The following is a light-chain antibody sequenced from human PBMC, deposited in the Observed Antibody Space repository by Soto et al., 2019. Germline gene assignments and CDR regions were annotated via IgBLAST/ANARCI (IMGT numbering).Light chain of an antibody. CDR3: SSYTTSNTRQIV. V-gene: IGLV1-40*01. CDR2: GNS. Sequence: QSVLTQPPSVSGAPGQRVTISCTGSSSNIGAGYDVHWYQQLPGTAPKLLIYGNSNRPSGVSIRFSGSKSDNTASLSISGLQPEDEADYHCSSYTTSNTRQIVFGTGTKVTVL. J-gene: IGLJ1*01. CDR1: SSNIGAGYD.